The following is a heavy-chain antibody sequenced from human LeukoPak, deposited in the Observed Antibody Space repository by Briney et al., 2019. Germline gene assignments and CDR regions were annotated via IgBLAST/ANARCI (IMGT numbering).Heavy chain of an antibody. CDR2: IYHSGST. D-gene: IGHD6-13*01. J-gene: IGHJ4*02. CDR3: ARGRTLLAAAGTIPFFDY. Sequence: SETLSLTCAVSGGSISSSNWWSWVRQPPGKGLEWIGEIYHSGSTNYNPSLKSRVTISVDKSKNQFSLKLSSVTAADTAVYYCARGRTLLAAAGTIPFFDYWGQGTLVTVSS. CDR1: GGSISSSNW. V-gene: IGHV4-4*02.